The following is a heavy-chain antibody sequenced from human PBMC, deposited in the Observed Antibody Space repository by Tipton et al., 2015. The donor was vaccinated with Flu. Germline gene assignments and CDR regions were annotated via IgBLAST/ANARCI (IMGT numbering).Heavy chain of an antibody. J-gene: IGHJ6*02. CDR1: GFTFSSYW. Sequence: AVSGFTFSSYWMHWVRQAPGKGLVWVSRINSDGSSTSYADSVKGRFTISRDNAKNTLYLQMNSLRAEDTAVYYCARDGDIVVVPAAIRYYYGMDVWGQGTTVTVSS. CDR2: INSDGSST. D-gene: IGHD2-2*01. CDR3: ARDGDIVVVPAAIRYYYGMDV. V-gene: IGHV3-74*01.